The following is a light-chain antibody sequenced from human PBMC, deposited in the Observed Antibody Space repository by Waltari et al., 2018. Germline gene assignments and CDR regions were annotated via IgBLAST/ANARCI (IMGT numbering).Light chain of an antibody. J-gene: IGKJ2*01. CDR2: AAS. CDR1: QSVSHY. V-gene: IGKV1-39*01. CDR3: QQYSSFSGT. Sequence: DIQMTQSPASLSASVGDRVTITCRASQSVSHYLSWYQQKPGRAPVLLIYAASSLQSGVPSRFSGSGSGTEFALTISSLQPDDFATYYCQQYSSFSGTFGQGTYLDIQ.